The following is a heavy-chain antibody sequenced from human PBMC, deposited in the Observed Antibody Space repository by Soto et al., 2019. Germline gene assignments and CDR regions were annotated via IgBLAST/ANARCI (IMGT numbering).Heavy chain of an antibody. J-gene: IGHJ4*02. V-gene: IGHV3-74*01. CDR3: ARGIFGAGTANDY. Sequence: EVQLVESGGGLVQPGGSLRLSCAASGFTFSGSWMHWVRQAPGKGLVWVSRINGDGSGTSYADFVKGRFTISRDDAEDTLLLQMNGLRAEDTAVYYCARGIFGAGTANDYWGQGTLVTVS. D-gene: IGHD3-3*01. CDR2: INGDGSGT. CDR1: GFTFSGSW.